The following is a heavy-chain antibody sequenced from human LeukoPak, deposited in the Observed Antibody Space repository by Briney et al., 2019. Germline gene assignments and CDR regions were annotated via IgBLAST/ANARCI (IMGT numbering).Heavy chain of an antibody. D-gene: IGHD3-10*01. V-gene: IGHV1-2*04. Sequence: ASVKVSCKASGYTFTGYYIHWVRQAPGQGLEWMGWINPNSGGTNYAQKFQGWVTMTRDTSIGTAYMELSRLRSDDTAVYYCATTLMAEEFWYFDLWGRGTLVTVSS. CDR2: INPNSGGT. J-gene: IGHJ2*01. CDR3: ATTLMAEEFWYFDL. CDR1: GYTFTGYY.